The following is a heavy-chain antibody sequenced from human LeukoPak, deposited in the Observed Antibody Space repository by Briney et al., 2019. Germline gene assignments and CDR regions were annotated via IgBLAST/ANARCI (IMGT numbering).Heavy chain of an antibody. J-gene: IGHJ6*03. D-gene: IGHD3-10*01. CDR3: ARELTYYYGSGSYSEATYYYYYMDV. CDR2: ISSSSSTI. V-gene: IGHV3-48*04. Sequence: GGSLRLSCAASGFTFSSYSMNWVRQAPGKGLEWVSYISSSSSTIYYADSVKGRFTISRDNAKNSLYLQMNSLRAEDTAVYYCARELTYYYGSGSYSEATYYYYYMDVWGKGTTVTISS. CDR1: GFTFSSYS.